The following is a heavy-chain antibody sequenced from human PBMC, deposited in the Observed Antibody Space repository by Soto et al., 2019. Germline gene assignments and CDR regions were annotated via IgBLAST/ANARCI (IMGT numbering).Heavy chain of an antibody. Sequence: QVQLQESGPGLVKPSQTLSLTCTVSGGSISSGGYYWSWIRQHPGKGLEWIGYIYYSGSTYYNPSLKSRVTMTVDTSKKQFPLKLSSVTAADTAVYYCAGRSCSGGSCYSVRYFDLWGRGTLVTVSS. CDR3: AGRSCSGGSCYSVRYFDL. J-gene: IGHJ2*01. V-gene: IGHV4-31*03. CDR1: GGSISSGGYY. D-gene: IGHD2-15*01. CDR2: IYYSGST.